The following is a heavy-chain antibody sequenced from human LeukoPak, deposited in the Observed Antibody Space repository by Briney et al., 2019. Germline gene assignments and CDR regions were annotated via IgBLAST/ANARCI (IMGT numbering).Heavy chain of an antibody. V-gene: IGHV4-59*01. CDR2: IYYSGTT. CDR1: GGSISSYY. Sequence: SETLSLTCTVSGGSISSYYWSWIRQPPGKGLEWIGYIYYSGTTNYNPSLKCRVTISVDTSKNQFSLKLSSVTAADTAVYYCARGVYIAAAQYAYWGQGTLVTVSS. D-gene: IGHD6-13*01. CDR3: ARGVYIAAAQYAY. J-gene: IGHJ4*02.